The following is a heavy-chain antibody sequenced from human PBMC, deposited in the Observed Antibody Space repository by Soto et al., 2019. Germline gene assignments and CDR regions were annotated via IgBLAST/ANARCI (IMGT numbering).Heavy chain of an antibody. D-gene: IGHD1-26*01. Sequence: QMQLVQSGPEVKKPGTSVKVSCKASGFTFTSSAVQWVRQARGHRLEWIGWIVVGSGNTNYAQKFQERVTITRDMSTSTAYMELSSLRPEDTAVYYCAASEGDGHLWGVDYWGQGTLVTVSS. V-gene: IGHV1-58*01. CDR1: GFTFTSSA. CDR2: IVVGSGNT. J-gene: IGHJ4*02. CDR3: AASEGDGHLWGVDY.